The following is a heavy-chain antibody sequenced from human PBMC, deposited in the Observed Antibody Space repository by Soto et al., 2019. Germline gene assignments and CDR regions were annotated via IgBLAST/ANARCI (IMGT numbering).Heavy chain of an antibody. V-gene: IGHV3-9*01. CDR2: ISWNSGSI. CDR3: AKDFYGVYGPGAFDI. Sequence: EVQLVESGGGLVQPGRSLRLSCAASGFTFDDYAMHWVRQAPGKGLEWVSGISWNSGSIGYADSVKGRFTSSRDNAKNSLDLQVNSLSAEDTALYYCAKDFYGVYGPGAFDIGGQGTMVTVSS. J-gene: IGHJ3*02. D-gene: IGHD4-17*01. CDR1: GFTFDDYA.